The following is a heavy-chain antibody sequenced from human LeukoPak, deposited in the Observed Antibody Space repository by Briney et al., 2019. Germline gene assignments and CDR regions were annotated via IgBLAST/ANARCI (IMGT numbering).Heavy chain of an antibody. J-gene: IGHJ4*02. CDR3: ARDQVYYGSGSPYGY. V-gene: IGHV4-4*07. D-gene: IGHD3-10*01. Sequence: PSETLSLTCSVSGGSINSYYWSWIRQPAGKGLEWIGRIYTSGSTYYNPSLKSRVTISVDTSKNQFSLKLSSVTAADTAVYYCARDQVYYGSGSPYGYRGQGTLVTVSS. CDR1: GGSINSYY. CDR2: IYTSGST.